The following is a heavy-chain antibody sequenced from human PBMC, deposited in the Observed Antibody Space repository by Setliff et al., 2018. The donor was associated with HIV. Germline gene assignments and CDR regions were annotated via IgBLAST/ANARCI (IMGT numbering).Heavy chain of an antibody. CDR3: ARHYHDSTGYYRPPFDF. Sequence: SVKVSCKASGGTFSSYAISWVRQAPGQGLEWMGGIIPIFGTANYAQSFQGRITITADTSTSTAYMELSSLRSEDTAVYYCARHYHDSTGYYRPPFDFWGQGTLVTVSS. CDR2: IIPIFGTA. V-gene: IGHV1-69*06. D-gene: IGHD3-22*01. CDR1: GGTFSSYA. J-gene: IGHJ5*01.